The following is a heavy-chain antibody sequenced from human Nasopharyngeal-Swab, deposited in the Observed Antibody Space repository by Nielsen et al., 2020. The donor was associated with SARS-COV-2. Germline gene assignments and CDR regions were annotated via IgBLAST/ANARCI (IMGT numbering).Heavy chain of an antibody. CDR1: GFTFDDYA. V-gene: IGHV3-9*01. CDR3: AKDMSPNTYYYYMDV. CDR2: ISWNSGSI. J-gene: IGHJ6*03. Sequence: GGSLRLSCAASGFTFDDYAMHWVRQAPGKGLEWVSGISWNSGSIGYADSAKGRFTISRDNAKNSLYLQMNSLRAEDTALYYCAKDMSPNTYYYYMDVWGKGTTVTVSS.